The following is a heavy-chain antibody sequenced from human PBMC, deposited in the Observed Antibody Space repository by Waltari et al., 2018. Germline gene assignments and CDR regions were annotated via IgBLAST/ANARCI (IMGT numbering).Heavy chain of an antibody. J-gene: IGHJ4*02. CDR2: MKQDGSEE. CDR3: ARGGFIGYCSTTSCYSGFDD. Sequence: EVQLVESGGGFVQPGGSLRLSCAASGFTFSNYWMNWVRQAPGQGLAWVANMKQDGSEEYYVDSVKGRFTISRDNAKNSLDLQMNSLRAEDTAVYYCARGGFIGYCSTTSCYSGFDDWGQGTLVTVSS. CDR1: GFTFSNYW. D-gene: IGHD2-2*01. V-gene: IGHV3-7*03.